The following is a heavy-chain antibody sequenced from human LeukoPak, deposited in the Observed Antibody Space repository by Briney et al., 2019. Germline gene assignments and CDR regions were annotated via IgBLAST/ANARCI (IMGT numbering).Heavy chain of an antibody. Sequence: GGSLRLSCAASGFTLSSYAMSWVRQAPGKGLEWVGFIRSKAYGGTTEYAASVKGRFTISRDDSKSIAYLQMNSLKTDDTAVYYCTRGRRATHDYWGQGTLVTVSS. J-gene: IGHJ4*02. CDR3: TRGRRATHDY. D-gene: IGHD1-26*01. V-gene: IGHV3-49*04. CDR1: GFTLSSYA. CDR2: IRSKAYGGTT.